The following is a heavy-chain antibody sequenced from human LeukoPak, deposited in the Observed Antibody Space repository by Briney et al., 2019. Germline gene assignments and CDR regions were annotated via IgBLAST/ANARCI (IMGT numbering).Heavy chain of an antibody. CDR2: FDPEDGET. V-gene: IGHV1-24*01. D-gene: IGHD6-13*01. J-gene: IGHJ4*02. CDR3: ATATYSSSWYLFDY. CDR1: GYTLTELS. Sequence: ASVKVSCKVSGYTLTELSMHCVRQAPGKGLEWMGGFDPEDGETIYAQKFQGRVTMTEDTSTDTAYMELSSLRSEDTAVYYCATATYSSSWYLFDYWGQGTLVTVSS.